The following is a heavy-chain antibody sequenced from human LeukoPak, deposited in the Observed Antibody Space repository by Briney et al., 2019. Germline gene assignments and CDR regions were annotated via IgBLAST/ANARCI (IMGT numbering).Heavy chain of an antibody. J-gene: IGHJ6*02. CDR1: GFTFSSYA. D-gene: IGHD3-10*01. CDR3: AKTYGSGAYLFYYYGMDV. CDR2: ISGSGGST. Sequence: GGSLRLSCAASGFTFSSYAMSWVRQASGKGLEWVSIISGSGGSTYSADSVKGRFTISRDNSKNTLYLQMTSLRAEDTAVYYCAKTYGSGAYLFYYYGMDVWGQGTTVTVSS. V-gene: IGHV3-23*01.